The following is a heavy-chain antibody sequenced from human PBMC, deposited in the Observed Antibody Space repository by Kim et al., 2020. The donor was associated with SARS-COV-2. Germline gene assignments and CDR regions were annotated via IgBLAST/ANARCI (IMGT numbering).Heavy chain of an antibody. J-gene: IGHJ6*02. V-gene: IGHV3-23*01. Sequence: GGSLRLSCAASGFTFSSYAMSWVRQAPGKGLEWVSAISGSGGSTYYEDSVKGRFTISRDNSKNTLDLQMNSLRAEDTAVNYCAKDHSSSWYYYYYYGMDVWGQGTTVTVSS. D-gene: IGHD6-13*01. CDR2: ISGSGGST. CDR3: AKDHSSSWYYYYYYGMDV. CDR1: GFTFSSYA.